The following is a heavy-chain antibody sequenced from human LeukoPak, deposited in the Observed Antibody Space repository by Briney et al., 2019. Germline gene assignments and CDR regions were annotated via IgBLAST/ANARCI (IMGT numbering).Heavy chain of an antibody. Sequence: GGSLRLSCAASGFTFSSYSMNWVRQAPGKGLEWVSAISGSGGSTYYADSVKGRFTISRDNSKNTLYLQMNSLRAEDTAVYYCAKDGSGGSCPDYWGQGTLVTVSS. CDR1: GFTFSSYS. V-gene: IGHV3-23*01. D-gene: IGHD2-15*01. CDR3: AKDGSGGSCPDY. CDR2: ISGSGGST. J-gene: IGHJ4*02.